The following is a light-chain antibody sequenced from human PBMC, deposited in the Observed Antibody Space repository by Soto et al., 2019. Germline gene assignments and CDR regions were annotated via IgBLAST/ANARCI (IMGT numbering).Light chain of an antibody. CDR2: DVS. Sequence: QSALTQPRSVSGSPGQSVTISCTGTSSDVGGYNYVSWYQQHPGKAPKFMIYDVSKRPSGVPDRFSGSKSGNTASLTISALQAEDEDDYYCCSYAGSYKGYVFGSGTKLTVL. V-gene: IGLV2-11*01. CDR3: CSYAGSYKGYV. CDR1: SSDVGGYNY. J-gene: IGLJ1*01.